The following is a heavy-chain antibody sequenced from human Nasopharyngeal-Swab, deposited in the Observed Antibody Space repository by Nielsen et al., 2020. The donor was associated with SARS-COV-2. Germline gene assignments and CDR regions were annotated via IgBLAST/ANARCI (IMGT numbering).Heavy chain of an antibody. CDR1: GFTFSSYS. J-gene: IGHJ6*02. Sequence: ESLKISCAASGFTFSSYSMNWVRQAPGTGLEWVSSISSSSSYIYYADSVKGRFTISRDNAKNSLYLQMNSLRAEDTAVYYCARGGNWNYRDYYYYGMDVWGQGTTVTVSS. D-gene: IGHD1-7*01. CDR3: ARGGNWNYRDYYYYGMDV. CDR2: ISSSSSYI. V-gene: IGHV3-21*01.